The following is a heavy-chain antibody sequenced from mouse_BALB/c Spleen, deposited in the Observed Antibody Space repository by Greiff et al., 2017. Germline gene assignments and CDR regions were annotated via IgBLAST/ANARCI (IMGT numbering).Heavy chain of an antibody. J-gene: IGHJ2*01. CDR1: GYTFTDYA. CDR2: ISTYNGNT. CDR3: AKGTTALFDY. Sequence: QVQLQQSGPEVVRPGVSVKISCKGSGYTFTDYAMHWVKQSHAKSLEWIGVISTYNGNTNYNQKFKGKATMTVDKSSSTAYMQLSSLTSEDSAVYYCAKGTTALFDYWGQGTTLTVSS. D-gene: IGHD1-2*01. V-gene: IGHV1-67*01.